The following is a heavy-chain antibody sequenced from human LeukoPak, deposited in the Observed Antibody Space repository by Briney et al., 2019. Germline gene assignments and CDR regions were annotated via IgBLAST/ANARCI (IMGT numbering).Heavy chain of an antibody. CDR3: ARDRTGEPDY. D-gene: IGHD7-27*01. CDR1: GFTFSSYS. Sequence: GGSLRLSCAASGFTFSSYSMNWVRQAPEKGLEWVSSISSSSYYIYYADSVKGRFTISRDNAKNSLYLQMNSLRAEDTAVYYCARDRTGEPDYWGQGTLVTVSS. V-gene: IGHV3-21*01. J-gene: IGHJ4*02. CDR2: ISSSSYYI.